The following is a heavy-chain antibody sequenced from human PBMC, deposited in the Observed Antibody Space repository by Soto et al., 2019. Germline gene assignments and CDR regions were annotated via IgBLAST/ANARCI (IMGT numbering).Heavy chain of an antibody. J-gene: IGHJ6*02. V-gene: IGHV3-30-3*01. Sequence: QVQLVESGGGVVQPGRSLRLSCAASGFTFSSYAMHWVRQAPGKGLEWVAVISYDGSNKYYADSVKGRFTISRDNSKNTLYLQMNSLRAEDTAVYYCARATDTVTRFYYYGMDVWGQGTTVTVSS. CDR3: ARATDTVTRFYYYGMDV. D-gene: IGHD4-17*01. CDR1: GFTFSSYA. CDR2: ISYDGSNK.